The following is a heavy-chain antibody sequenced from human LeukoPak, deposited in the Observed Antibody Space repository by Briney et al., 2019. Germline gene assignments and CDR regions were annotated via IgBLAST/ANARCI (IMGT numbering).Heavy chain of an antibody. D-gene: IGHD6-19*01. CDR3: AKDISSGWYYFDY. CDR2: ITGDGSTT. CDR1: GFTFDDYA. Sequence: GGSLRLSCAASGFTFDDYAMHWVRQAPGKGLEWASLITGDGSTTYYADSVEGRFTISRDTYKNSLYLQMTSLRFEDTALYYCAKDISSGWYYFDYWGQGTLVTVSS. V-gene: IGHV3-43*02. J-gene: IGHJ4*02.